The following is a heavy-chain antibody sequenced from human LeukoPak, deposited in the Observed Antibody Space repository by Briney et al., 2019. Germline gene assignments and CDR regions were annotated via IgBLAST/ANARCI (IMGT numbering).Heavy chain of an antibody. CDR3: ARGRANYYDSSGSARTFDI. D-gene: IGHD3-22*01. Sequence: SETLSLTCAVYGGSFSGYYWSWIRQPPGKGLEWIGEINHSGSTNYNPSLKSRVTISVDTSKNQFSLKLSSVTAADTAVYYCARGRANYYDSSGSARTFDIWGQGTMVTVS. CDR2: INHSGST. J-gene: IGHJ3*02. V-gene: IGHV4-34*01. CDR1: GGSFSGYY.